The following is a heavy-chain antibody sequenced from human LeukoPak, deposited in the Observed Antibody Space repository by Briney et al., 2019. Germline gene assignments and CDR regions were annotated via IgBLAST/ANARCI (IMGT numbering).Heavy chain of an antibody. V-gene: IGHV3-21*01. J-gene: IGHJ4*02. Sequence: GGSLRLSCAASGFTFSSYSMNWVRQAPGKGLEWVSSISSSSSYINYADSVKGRFTISRDNARNSLYLQMNSLRAEDTAVYYCARATDGDYVPYWGQGTLVTVSS. CDR2: ISSSSSYI. CDR1: GFTFSSYS. D-gene: IGHD4-17*01. CDR3: ARATDGDYVPY.